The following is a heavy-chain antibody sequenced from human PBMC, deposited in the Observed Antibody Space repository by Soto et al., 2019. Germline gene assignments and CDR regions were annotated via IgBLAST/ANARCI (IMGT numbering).Heavy chain of an antibody. J-gene: IGHJ6*02. Sequence: PGGAPRISFAGRGYPLCRYAMHWGRPAPGKGLEWVAVISYDGSNKYYADSVKGRFTISRDNSKNTLYLQMNSLRPEDTAVYYCARGTSGTSQLDVWGQGTTVTVSS. CDR1: GYPLCRYA. CDR2: ISYDGSNK. CDR3: ARGTSGTSQLDV. V-gene: IGHV3-30-3*01. D-gene: IGHD3-10*01.